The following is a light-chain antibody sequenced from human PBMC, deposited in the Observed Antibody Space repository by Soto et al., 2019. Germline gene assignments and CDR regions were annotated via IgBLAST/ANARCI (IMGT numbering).Light chain of an antibody. V-gene: IGKV3-15*01. Sequence: EIVMTQSPSSLSVSAGDRATITCRASQSINNDLGWYQQKPGQPPRRLIYGSSTRDTGIPARFSGSQSGTEFTLTISSLLSEDSAAYSCQQYNNCPRTFGGGTKVEI. J-gene: IGKJ4*01. CDR1: QSINND. CDR2: GSS. CDR3: QQYNNCPRT.